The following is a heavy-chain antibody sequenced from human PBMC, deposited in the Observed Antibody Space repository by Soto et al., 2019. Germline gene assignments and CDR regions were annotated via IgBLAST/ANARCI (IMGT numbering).Heavy chain of an antibody. V-gene: IGHV1-8*01. CDR3: ARALIWFGELSQGSWFDP. D-gene: IGHD3-10*01. CDR2: MNPNSGNT. J-gene: IGHJ5*02. CDR1: GYTFTSYD. Sequence: ASVKVSCKASGYTFTSYDINWVRQATGQGLEWMGWMNPNSGNTGYAQKFQGRVTMTRKTSISTAYMELSSLRSEDTAVYYCARALIWFGELSQGSWFDPWGQGTLVTVSS.